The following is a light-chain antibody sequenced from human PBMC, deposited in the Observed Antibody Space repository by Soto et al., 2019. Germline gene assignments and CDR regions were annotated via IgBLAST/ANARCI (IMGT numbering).Light chain of an antibody. CDR1: SSDVGGYNY. CDR3: CSYATTTL. CDR2: EVS. V-gene: IGLV2-14*01. J-gene: IGLJ2*01. Sequence: QSALTQPASVSGSPGQSITISCTGTSSDVGGYNYVSWYQQHPGKAPKLMIYEVSKRPSGVSDRFSGSKSGNTASLTISGLQADDEADYYCCSYATTTLFGGGTKVTVL.